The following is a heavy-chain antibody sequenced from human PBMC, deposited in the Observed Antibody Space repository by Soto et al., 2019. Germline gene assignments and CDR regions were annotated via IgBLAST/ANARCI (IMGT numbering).Heavy chain of an antibody. Sequence: ASVKVSCKASGYTFTSYGISWVRQAPGQGLEWMGWISAYNGNTNYAQKLQGRVTMTTDTSTSTAYMELGSLRSDDTAVYYCAIDRFDVGPTNWIVPRGQGTLVTVFS. V-gene: IGHV1-18*01. CDR3: AIDRFDVGPTNWIVP. CDR2: ISAYNGNT. CDR1: GYTFTSYG. D-gene: IGHD1-26*01. J-gene: IGHJ5*02.